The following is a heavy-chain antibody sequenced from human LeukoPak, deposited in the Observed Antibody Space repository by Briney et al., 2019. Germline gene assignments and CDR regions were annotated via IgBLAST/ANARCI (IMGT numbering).Heavy chain of an antibody. J-gene: IGHJ4*02. V-gene: IGHV3-7*01. CDR3: ARDQKGVMTMVTTTVDY. Sequence: GGSLRLSCAASGFAFSSYWMSWVRQAPGKGLEWVANINQDGSEKYYVDSVKGRFTISRDNAKNSLYLQMNSLRAEDTAVYYCARDQKGVMTMVTTTVDYWGQGTLVTVSS. CDR1: GFAFSSYW. D-gene: IGHD4-17*01. CDR2: INQDGSEK.